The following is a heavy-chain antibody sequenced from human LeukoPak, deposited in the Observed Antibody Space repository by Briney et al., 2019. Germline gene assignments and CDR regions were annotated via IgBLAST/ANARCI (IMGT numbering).Heavy chain of an antibody. D-gene: IGHD5-12*01. Sequence: GGSLRLSCEASGFTFSNYGMSWVRRAPGKGLEWVSVISGGSYNTYYAVSVKGRFTISRDNSKNTLYLQMNSLRAEDTAVYYCAKDQDYSGCDFDYWGQGTLVTVSS. CDR2: ISGGSYNT. V-gene: IGHV3-23*01. CDR3: AKDQDYSGCDFDY. CDR1: GFTFSNYG. J-gene: IGHJ4*02.